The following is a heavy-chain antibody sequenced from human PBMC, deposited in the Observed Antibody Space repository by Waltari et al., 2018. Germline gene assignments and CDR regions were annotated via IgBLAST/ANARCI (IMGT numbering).Heavy chain of an antibody. V-gene: IGHV1-69*05. CDR2: IIPIFGTA. Sequence: GLEWMGGIIPIFGTANYAQKFQGRVTITTDESTSTAYMELSSLRSEDTDVYYCARSLVGELSPTDAIDIWGQGTMVTVSS. D-gene: IGHD3-16*02. J-gene: IGHJ3*02. CDR3: ARSLVGELSPTDAIDI.